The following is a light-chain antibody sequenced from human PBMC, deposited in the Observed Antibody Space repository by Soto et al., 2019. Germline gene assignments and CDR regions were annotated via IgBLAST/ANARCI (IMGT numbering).Light chain of an antibody. J-gene: IGKJ1*01. CDR3: QQSYSTPWT. Sequence: EIVLTQSPATLSSSPGETATLSCRASQYVGTRLAWYQHKPGQAPRLLIYYTSNRATGIPARFSGSGSGTEFTLTISSLQPDDFATYYCQQSYSTPWTFGQGTKVDIK. CDR1: QYVGTR. V-gene: IGKV3-11*01. CDR2: YTS.